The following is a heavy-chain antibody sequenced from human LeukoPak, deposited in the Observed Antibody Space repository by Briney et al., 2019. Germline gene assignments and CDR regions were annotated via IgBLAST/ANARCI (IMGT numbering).Heavy chain of an antibody. D-gene: IGHD3-22*01. V-gene: IGHV1-18*01. Sequence: ASVKVSCKASGYTFTSYGISWVRQAPGQGLEWMGWISAYNGNTNYAQKLQGRVTMTTDTSTSTAYMELRSLRSDDTAVYYCATDRYYYDSSGYRRTNYYYYGMDVWGQGTTVTVSS. J-gene: IGHJ6*02. CDR3: ATDRYYYDSSGYRRTNYYYYGMDV. CDR1: GYTFTSYG. CDR2: ISAYNGNT.